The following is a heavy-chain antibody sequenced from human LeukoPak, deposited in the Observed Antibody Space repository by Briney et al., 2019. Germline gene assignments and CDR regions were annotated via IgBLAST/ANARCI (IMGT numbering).Heavy chain of an antibody. Sequence: PGGSLRLSCAASGLTFSNYAMHWVRQAPGKGLEWVAVISYDGSHKYYADSVKGRFTISRDNSKNTLYLQMNSLRAEDTAVYYCARDPCGNFDYWGQGTLVTVSS. CDR3: ARDPCGNFDY. J-gene: IGHJ4*02. CDR1: GLTFSNYA. V-gene: IGHV3-30-3*01. CDR2: ISYDGSHK.